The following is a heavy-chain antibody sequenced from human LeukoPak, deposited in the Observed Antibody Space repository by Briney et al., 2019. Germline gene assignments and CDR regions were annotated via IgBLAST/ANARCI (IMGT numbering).Heavy chain of an antibody. CDR2: MNPNSGNT. V-gene: IGHV1-8*03. CDR3: ARTSMRFLEWSYDAFDI. J-gene: IGHJ3*02. CDR1: GYTFTSYD. D-gene: IGHD3-3*01. Sequence: ASVKVSCKASGYTFTSYDINWVRQATGQGLEWMGWMNPNSGNTGYAQKFQGRVTITRNTSISTAYMELSSLRSEDTAVYYCARTSMRFLEWSYDAFDIWGQGTMVTVSS.